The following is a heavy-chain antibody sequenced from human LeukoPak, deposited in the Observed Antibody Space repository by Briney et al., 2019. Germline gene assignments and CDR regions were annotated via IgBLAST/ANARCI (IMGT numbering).Heavy chain of an antibody. CDR3: ASSVSSGYYGFDY. CDR1: GYSFTNYW. Sequence: GESLKISCKGSGYSFTNYWIGWVRQMPGKGLEWMGIIYPGDSDTRYSPSLQGQVTISADKSISTAYLQWSSLKASDTAMYYCASSVSSGYYGFDYWGQGTLVTVSS. J-gene: IGHJ4*02. D-gene: IGHD3-22*01. V-gene: IGHV5-51*01. CDR2: IYPGDSDT.